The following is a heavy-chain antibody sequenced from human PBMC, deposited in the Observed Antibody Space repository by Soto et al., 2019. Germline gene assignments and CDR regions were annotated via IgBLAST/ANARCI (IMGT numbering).Heavy chain of an antibody. D-gene: IGHD5-12*01. CDR3: ARVGATVPRYFAVDI. CDR2: ISYSGNT. V-gene: IGHV4-31*03. Sequence: QVQLQESGPGLVKPSSTLSLTCTISGGFISCGDYSWSWIRQHPVTGLEWIGYISYSGNTYYTPSLKSRFTIPVGTSKNQFPLKLGSLTAADTAVYYCARVGATVPRYFAVDIWGQGTMVTVSS. CDR1: GGFISCGDYS. J-gene: IGHJ3*02.